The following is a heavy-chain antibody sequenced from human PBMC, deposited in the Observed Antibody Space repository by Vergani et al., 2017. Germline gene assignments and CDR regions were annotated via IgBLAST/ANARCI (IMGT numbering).Heavy chain of an antibody. CDR2: ISNKAYGGTT. V-gene: IGHV3-49*04. D-gene: IGHD5-24*01. Sequence: EVQLVESGGGLVPPGRSLRLSCAASGFSFGDYAMTWVRQAPGKGLEWVAFISNKAYGGTTEDAASVKFRFTISSDESKRLAYLQWSGLKTADTAVYFCRRGRGYNFGYSDYWGQGTLVTVSS. J-gene: IGHJ4*02. CDR1: GFSFGDYA. CDR3: RRGRGYNFGYSDY.